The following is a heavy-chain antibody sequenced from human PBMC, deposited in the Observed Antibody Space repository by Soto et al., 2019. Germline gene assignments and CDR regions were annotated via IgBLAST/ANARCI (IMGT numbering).Heavy chain of an antibody. Sequence: LRLSCAASGFTVTSNYLTWVRQAPGKGLEWVSVIYRSGATYYPDSVRGRFTASRDYSHNTLYLQMDSLRVEDTAVYYCARDSGMIRGSYGVDVWGPGTTVTVSS. J-gene: IGHJ6*02. D-gene: IGHD3-10*01. CDR1: GFTVTSNY. CDR3: ARDSGMIRGSYGVDV. CDR2: IYRSGAT. V-gene: IGHV3-53*01.